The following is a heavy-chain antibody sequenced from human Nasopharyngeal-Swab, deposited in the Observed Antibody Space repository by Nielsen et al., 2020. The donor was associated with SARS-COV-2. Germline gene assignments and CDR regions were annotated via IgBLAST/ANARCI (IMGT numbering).Heavy chain of an antibody. CDR1: GGSISSGSYY. CDR3: ARDRDFDWLSSYDYGMDV. V-gene: IGHV4-61*02. Sequence: SETLSLTCTVSGGSISSGSYYWSWIRQPAGKGLEWIGRIYTSGSTNYNPSLKSRVTISVDTSKNQFSLKLSSVTAADTAVYYCARDRDFDWLSSYDYGMDVWGQGTTVTVSS. CDR2: IYTSGST. J-gene: IGHJ6*02. D-gene: IGHD3-9*01.